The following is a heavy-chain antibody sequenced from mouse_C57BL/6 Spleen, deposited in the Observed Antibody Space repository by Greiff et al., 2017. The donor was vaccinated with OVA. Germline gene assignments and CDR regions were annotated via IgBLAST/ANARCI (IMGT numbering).Heavy chain of an antibody. D-gene: IGHD1-1*01. V-gene: IGHV1-82*01. CDR1: GYAFSSSW. CDR3: ARGDGSSSYYAMDY. J-gene: IGHJ4*01. CDR2: IYPGDGDT. Sequence: QVQLQQSGPELVKPGASVKISCKASGYAFSSSWMNWVKQRPGKGLEWIGRIYPGDGDTNYNGKFKGKATLTADKSSSTAYMQLSSLTSEDSAVYFCARGDGSSSYYAMDYWGQGTSVTVSS.